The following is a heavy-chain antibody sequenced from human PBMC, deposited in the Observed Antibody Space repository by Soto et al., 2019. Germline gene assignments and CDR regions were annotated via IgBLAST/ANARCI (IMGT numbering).Heavy chain of an antibody. CDR1: GGSISSGGYY. Sequence: SETLSLTCTVSGGSISSGGYYWSWIRQHPGKGLEWIGYIYYSGSTYYNPSLKSRVTISVDTSKNQFSLKLSSVTAADTAVYYWACTRGYSGCEVTGYFDYWGEGTQVTVSS. V-gene: IGHV4-31*03. CDR3: ACTRGYSGCEVTGYFDY. CDR2: IYYSGST. D-gene: IGHD5-12*01. J-gene: IGHJ4*02.